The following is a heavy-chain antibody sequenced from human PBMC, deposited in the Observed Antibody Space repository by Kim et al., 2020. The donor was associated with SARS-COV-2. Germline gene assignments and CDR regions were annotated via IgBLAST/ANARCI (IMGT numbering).Heavy chain of an antibody. D-gene: IGHD4-17*01. CDR3: ARDQTTVTYDDAFDI. Sequence: VSVKSRITINPDTAKNQFSLQLNSVTPEDTAVYYCARDQTTVTYDDAFDIWGQGTMVTVSS. J-gene: IGHJ3*02. V-gene: IGHV6-1*01.